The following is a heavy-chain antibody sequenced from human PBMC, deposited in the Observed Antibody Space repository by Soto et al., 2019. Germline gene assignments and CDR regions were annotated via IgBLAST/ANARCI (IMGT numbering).Heavy chain of an antibody. CDR2: IDPSDSHI. J-gene: IGHJ4*02. V-gene: IGHV5-10-1*01. CDR1: GYRFTSSW. D-gene: IGHD6-6*01. CDR3: ARRGSSSSFFYDS. Sequence: GESLKISCQGSGYRFTSSWISWVRQMPGEGLEWMGRIDPSDSHINYSPSFQGRVTISADKSISTAYLQWSSLKASDTAMYYCARRGSSSSFFYDSWGQGTLVTVSS.